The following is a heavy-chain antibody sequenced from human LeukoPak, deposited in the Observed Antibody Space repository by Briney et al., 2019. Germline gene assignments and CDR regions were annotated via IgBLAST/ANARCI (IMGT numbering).Heavy chain of an antibody. D-gene: IGHD2-8*02. V-gene: IGHV4-39*01. Sequence: TPSETLSLTCTVSGGSIISSSYNWGWIRQPPGKGLEWIGTIYYSGTTYYNPSLKTQVTISVDTSKNEFSLKVNSVAAADTALYYRARQPTGFPNWFDPWGQGTRVTVSS. J-gene: IGHJ5*02. CDR2: IYYSGTT. CDR1: GGSIISSSYN. CDR3: ARQPTGFPNWFDP.